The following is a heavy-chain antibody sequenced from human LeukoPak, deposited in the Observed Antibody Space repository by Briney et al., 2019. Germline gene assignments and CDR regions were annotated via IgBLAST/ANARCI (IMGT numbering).Heavy chain of an antibody. Sequence: SETLSLTCTVSGGSISSGGYYWSWIRQHPGKGLEWIGYIYYSGSTYYNPSLKSRVTISVDTSKNQFSLKLSSVTAADTAVYYCAREPAAAAVDYWGQGTLVTVSS. CDR2: IYYSGST. CDR3: AREPAAAAVDY. CDR1: GGSISSGGYY. J-gene: IGHJ4*02. D-gene: IGHD6-13*01. V-gene: IGHV4-31*03.